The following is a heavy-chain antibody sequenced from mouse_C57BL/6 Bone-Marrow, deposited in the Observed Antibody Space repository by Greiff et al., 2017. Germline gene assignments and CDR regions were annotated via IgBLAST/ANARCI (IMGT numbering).Heavy chain of an antibody. CDR1: GFNIKDYY. D-gene: IGHD1-1*01. Sequence: VQLQQSGAELVKPGASVKLSCTASGFNIKDYYMPWVKQRTEQGLEWIGRIDPEDGETKYAPKFQGKATITADTSSNTAYLQLSSLTSEDTAVYYWAGGFYYGSNYYAMDYWGQGTSVTVSS. J-gene: IGHJ4*01. V-gene: IGHV14-2*01. CDR2: IDPEDGET. CDR3: AGGFYYGSNYYAMDY.